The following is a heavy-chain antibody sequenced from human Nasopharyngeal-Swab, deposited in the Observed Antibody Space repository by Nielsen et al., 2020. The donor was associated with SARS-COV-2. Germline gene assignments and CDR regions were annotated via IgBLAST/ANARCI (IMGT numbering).Heavy chain of an antibody. J-gene: IGHJ4*02. CDR3: ARDLRIAAASI. Sequence: WIHQPPGKGLEWVAVISYDGSNKYYADSVKGRFTISRDNSKNTLYLQMNSLRAEDTAVYYCARDLRIAAASIWGQGTLVTVSS. D-gene: IGHD6-13*01. V-gene: IGHV3-30-3*01. CDR2: ISYDGSNK.